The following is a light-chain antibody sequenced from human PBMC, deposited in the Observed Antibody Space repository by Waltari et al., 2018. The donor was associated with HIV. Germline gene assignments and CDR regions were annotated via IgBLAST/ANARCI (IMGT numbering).Light chain of an antibody. CDR2: GAN. J-gene: IGLJ1*01. CDR3: HSRDTDGDHYV. V-gene: IGLV3-19*01. Sequence: SSELTQDPVLSVALGQTIKITCQGESLRSFFPYWYQQTQGQAPILVVYGANRRPSGIPDRFSASNSGNTSSLIISDSQAVDEADYYCHSRDTDGDHYVFGGGTRVIV. CDR1: SLRSFF.